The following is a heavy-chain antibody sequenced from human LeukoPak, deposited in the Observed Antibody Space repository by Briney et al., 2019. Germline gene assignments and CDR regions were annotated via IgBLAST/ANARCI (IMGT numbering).Heavy chain of an antibody. D-gene: IGHD6-13*01. CDR2: IYQSGTT. V-gene: IGHV4-39*07. CDR3: ARVRSSWSSFDY. CDR1: GGSFRSNNYY. Sequence: SETLSLTCIVSGGSFRSNNYYWGWIRQPPGKGLEWIGSIYQSGTTSYNPSLKSRVTMSVDTSKNQFSLKLSSVTAADTAVYYCARVRSSWSSFDYWGQGTLVTVSS. J-gene: IGHJ4*02.